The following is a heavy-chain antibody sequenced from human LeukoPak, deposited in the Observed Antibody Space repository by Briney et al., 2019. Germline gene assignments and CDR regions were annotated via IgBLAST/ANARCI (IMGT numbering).Heavy chain of an antibody. CDR1: GFTFSDAW. Sequence: PGGSLRLSCAGSGFTFSDAWMNWLRQAPGKGLEWVGRIKSKVHGGTLENAAPVKGRFTISRDDSENTLHLEMSSLTTEDTAVYYCATDRDSTHLNYWGQGTLVTVSS. CDR2: IKSKVHGGTL. V-gene: IGHV3-15*01. D-gene: IGHD5-24*01. CDR3: ATDRDSTHLNY. J-gene: IGHJ4*02.